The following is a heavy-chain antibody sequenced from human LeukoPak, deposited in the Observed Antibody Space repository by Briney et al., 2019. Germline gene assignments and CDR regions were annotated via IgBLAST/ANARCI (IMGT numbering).Heavy chain of an antibody. CDR3: ARNYDSSGYYYVYAFDI. J-gene: IGHJ3*02. D-gene: IGHD3-22*01. CDR2: IIPIFGTA. V-gene: IGHV1-69*13. Sequence: ASVKVSCKASGYTFTSYYMHWVRQAPGQGLEWMGGIIPIFGTANYAQKFQGRVTITADESTSTAYMELSSLRSEDTAVYYCARNYDSSGYYYVYAFDIWGQGTMVTVSS. CDR1: GYTFTSYY.